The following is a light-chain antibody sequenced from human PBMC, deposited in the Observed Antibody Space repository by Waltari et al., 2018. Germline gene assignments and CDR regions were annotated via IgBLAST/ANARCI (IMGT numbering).Light chain of an antibody. V-gene: IGKV4-1*01. CDR3: QQYYSTPPT. Sequence: DIVMTQSPDSLAVSLGERATINCKSSQSVLYSYNIKNYLAWYQQKTGQPPKLLIYCASTRETGVPDRFSGSGSGTDFTLTISSLQAEDLAVYYCQQYYSTPPTFGQGTKVEIK. CDR2: CAS. J-gene: IGKJ1*01. CDR1: QSVLYSYNIKNY.